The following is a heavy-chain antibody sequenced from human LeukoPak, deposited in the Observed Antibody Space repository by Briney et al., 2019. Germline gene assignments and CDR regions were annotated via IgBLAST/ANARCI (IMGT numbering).Heavy chain of an antibody. CDR3: TRGRYQFLGPNDS. Sequence: GGSLRLSCSASGISISDYGMSWVRQAPGKGLEWLSYITMNSVTWYAESVKGRFTTARDNDKNSVYLQLNSLRDEDTAVYYCTRGRYQFLGPNDSWGQGSLVSVSS. CDR2: ITMNSVT. J-gene: IGHJ4*02. D-gene: IGHD1-14*01. V-gene: IGHV3-69-1*01. CDR1: GISISDYG.